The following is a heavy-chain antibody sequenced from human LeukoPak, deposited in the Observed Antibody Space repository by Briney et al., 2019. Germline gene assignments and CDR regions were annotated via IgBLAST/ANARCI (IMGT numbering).Heavy chain of an antibody. CDR3: AREMAAGHYQDAFDI. J-gene: IGHJ3*02. V-gene: IGHV3-66*01. D-gene: IGHD6-13*01. CDR1: GFTVSSNY. Sequence: GGSLRLSCAASGFTVSSNYMSWVRQAPGKGLEWVSVIYSGGSTYYADSVKGRFTISRDNSKNTLYLQMNSLRAEDTAVYYCAREMAAGHYQDAFDIWGQGTMVTVSS. CDR2: IYSGGST.